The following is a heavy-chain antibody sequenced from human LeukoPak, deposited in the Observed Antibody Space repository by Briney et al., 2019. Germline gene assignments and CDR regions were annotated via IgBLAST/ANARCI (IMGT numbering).Heavy chain of an antibody. CDR3: ARGGWQQLVWGLFDY. J-gene: IGHJ4*02. D-gene: IGHD6-13*01. CDR2: ISSSSSYI. Sequence: PGGSLRLSCAASGFTFSSYSMNWVRQAPGKGLEWVSSISSSSSYIYYADSVKGRFTISRDNAKNSLYLQMNSLRAEDTAVYYCARGGWQQLVWGLFDYWGQGTLVTVSS. CDR1: GFTFSSYS. V-gene: IGHV3-21*01.